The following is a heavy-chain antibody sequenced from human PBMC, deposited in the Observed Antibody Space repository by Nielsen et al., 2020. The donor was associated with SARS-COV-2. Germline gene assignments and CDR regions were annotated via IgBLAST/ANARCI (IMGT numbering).Heavy chain of an antibody. D-gene: IGHD2-21*01. J-gene: IGHJ4*02. CDR1: GFIFSNVW. Sequence: GESLKISCEASGFIFSNVWMGWVRQAPGKGLEWVGRIKSKTDGETTNYAAPVKGRFTISRDDSRNTMYLQMNSLISEDTAVYYCTTSGWVMDYWGQGTLVTVSS. CDR3: TTSGWVMDY. V-gene: IGHV3-15*01. CDR2: IKSKTDGETT.